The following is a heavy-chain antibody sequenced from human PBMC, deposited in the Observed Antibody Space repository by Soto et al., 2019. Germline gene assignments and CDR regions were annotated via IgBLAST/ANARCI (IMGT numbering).Heavy chain of an antibody. D-gene: IGHD5-18*01. CDR2: INHSGST. Sequence: PSETLSLTCAVYGGSFSGYYWSRIRQPPGKGLEWIGEINHSGSTNYNPSLKSRVTISVDTSKNQFSLKLSSVTAADTAVYYCARGAIQLWFNWFDPWGQGTLVTAPQ. CDR1: GGSFSGYY. V-gene: IGHV4-34*01. CDR3: ARGAIQLWFNWFDP. J-gene: IGHJ5*02.